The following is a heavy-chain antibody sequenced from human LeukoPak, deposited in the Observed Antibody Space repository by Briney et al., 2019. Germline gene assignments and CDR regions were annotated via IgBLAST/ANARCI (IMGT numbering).Heavy chain of an antibody. D-gene: IGHD6-19*01. CDR3: ARDNFSGSRLDY. Sequence: PSETLSLTCTVSGGSISSGGYYWSWIRQHPGNGLEWIGYIYFSGSTYYNPSLKSRVTISVDTSKNQFSLKLSSVTAADTAVYYCARDNFSGSRLDYWGQGTLVTVSS. V-gene: IGHV4-31*03. J-gene: IGHJ4*02. CDR1: GGSISSGGYY. CDR2: IYFSGST.